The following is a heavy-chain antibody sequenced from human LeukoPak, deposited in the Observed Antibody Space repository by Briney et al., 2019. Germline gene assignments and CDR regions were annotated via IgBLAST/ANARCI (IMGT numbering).Heavy chain of an antibody. Sequence: GGSLRLSCAASGFTLSSYAMSWVRQAPGKGLEWVGRIKSKTDGGTTDYAAPVKGRFTISRDDSKNTLYLQMNSLKTEDTAVYYCTTDLADILTGYFKDYWGQGTLVTVSS. CDR3: TTDLADILTGYFKDY. V-gene: IGHV3-15*01. CDR1: GFTLSSYA. J-gene: IGHJ4*02. D-gene: IGHD3-9*01. CDR2: IKSKTDGGTT.